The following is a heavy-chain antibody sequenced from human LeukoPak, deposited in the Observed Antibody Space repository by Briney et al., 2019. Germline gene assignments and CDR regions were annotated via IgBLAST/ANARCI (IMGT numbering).Heavy chain of an antibody. Sequence: ASVKVSCKASGGTFSSYAISWVRQAPGQGLEWMGWISAYNGNTNYAQRLQGRVTMTTDTSTSTAYMELRSLRSDDTAVYYCARDRRDIYGSGSFDYWGQGTLVTVSS. J-gene: IGHJ4*02. CDR1: GGTFSSYA. V-gene: IGHV1-18*01. CDR2: ISAYNGNT. CDR3: ARDRRDIYGSGSFDY. D-gene: IGHD3-10*01.